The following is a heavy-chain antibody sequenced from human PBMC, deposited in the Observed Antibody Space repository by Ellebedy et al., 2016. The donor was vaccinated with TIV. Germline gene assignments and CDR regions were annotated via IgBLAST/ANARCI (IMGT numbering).Heavy chain of an antibody. CDR2: IDPSDSYT. D-gene: IGHD3-16*02. V-gene: IGHV5-10-1*01. CDR1: GDSFTSYW. CDR3: ARPPLPWRYQDWFDP. J-gene: IGHJ5*02. Sequence: GESLKISXKGSGDSFTSYWISWVRQMPGKGLEWMGKIDPSDSYTNYSASFQGHVTISADKSISTAYLQWSSLKASGTAMYYCARPPLPWRYQDWFDPWGQGTLFTVSS.